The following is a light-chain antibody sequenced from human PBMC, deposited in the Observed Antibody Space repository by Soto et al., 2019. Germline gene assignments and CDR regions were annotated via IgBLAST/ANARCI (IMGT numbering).Light chain of an antibody. Sequence: DIQMTQSPSSLSASVGDRVTITCRASQGISNYLAWYQQKLGKVPKLLIYAASTLQSGVPSRFSGSGSGTGLTLTISSLQPADVATYSCQKYSSAPFTFEPGTKVYI. V-gene: IGKV1-27*01. J-gene: IGKJ3*01. CDR2: AAS. CDR3: QKYSSAPFT. CDR1: QGISNY.